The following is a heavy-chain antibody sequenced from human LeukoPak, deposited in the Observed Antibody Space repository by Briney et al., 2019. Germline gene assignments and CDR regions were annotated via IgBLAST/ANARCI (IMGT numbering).Heavy chain of an antibody. CDR2: ISYDGSNK. CDR3: GGVRGQIDP. J-gene: IGHJ5*02. CDR1: GFTFSRYG. D-gene: IGHD3-10*01. V-gene: IGHV3-30*03. Sequence: GGSLRLSCAASGFTFSRYGMHWVRQAPGKGLEWVAVISYDGSNKYYADSVKGRFTISRDNSKNTLYLQMNSLRAEDTAVYYCGGVRGQIDPWGQGTLVTVSS.